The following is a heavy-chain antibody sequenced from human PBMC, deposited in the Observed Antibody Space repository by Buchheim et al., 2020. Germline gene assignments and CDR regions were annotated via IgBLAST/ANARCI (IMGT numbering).Heavy chain of an antibody. V-gene: IGHV1-8*01. CDR2: MNPNSGNT. J-gene: IGHJ6*03. CDR1: GYTFTSYD. Sequence: QVQLVQSGAEVKKPGASVKVSCKASGYTFTSYDINWVRQATGQGLEWMGWMNPNSGNTGYAQKFQGRVTMTRNTSISTAYMELSSLRSEDTAVYYCARLGQGIAAAGKPDYYYYYYYMDVWGKGTT. D-gene: IGHD6-13*01. CDR3: ARLGQGIAAAGKPDYYYYYYYMDV.